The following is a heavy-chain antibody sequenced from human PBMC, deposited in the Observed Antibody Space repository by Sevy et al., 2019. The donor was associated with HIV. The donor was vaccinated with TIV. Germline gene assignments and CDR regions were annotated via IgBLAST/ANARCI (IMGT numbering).Heavy chain of an antibody. CDR3: ATTKDYYESSGCPFDY. D-gene: IGHD3-22*01. V-gene: IGHV1-24*01. CDR1: GYTLNQLS. Sequence: ASVKVSCKVSGYTLNQLSMHWVRQAPGKELELIGSFDPEDGERFYAQKFQGRVTMTEDTSTDTAYMELSSLRSEDTAVYYCATTKDYYESSGCPFDYWGQGTLVTVSS. J-gene: IGHJ4*02. CDR2: FDPEDGER.